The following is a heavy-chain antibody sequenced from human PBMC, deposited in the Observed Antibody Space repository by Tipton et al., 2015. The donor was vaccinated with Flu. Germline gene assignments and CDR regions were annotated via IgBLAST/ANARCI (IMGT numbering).Heavy chain of an antibody. V-gene: IGHV4-61*02. J-gene: IGHJ4*02. Sequence: TLSLTCTVPGGSISSGSYYWSWIRQPAGKGLEWIGRIYTSGSTNYNPSLKSRVTISVDTSKNQFSLKLSSVTAADTAVYYCARAGWLLPFDYWCQGTLVTVSS. D-gene: IGHD3-22*01. CDR3: ARAGWLLPFDY. CDR2: IYTSGST. CDR1: GGSISSGSYY.